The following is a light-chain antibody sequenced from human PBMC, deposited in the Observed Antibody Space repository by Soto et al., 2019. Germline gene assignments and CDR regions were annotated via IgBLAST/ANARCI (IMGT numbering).Light chain of an antibody. Sequence: EIVMTHSPATLSLSPGEKATLSCRASQHIRTDLAWYQQRPGQAPRLLIYGASARATGIPARFSGSGSGTEFTLTISSLQPEDFATYYCQQYDSFSVTFGQGTKVDI. CDR2: GAS. CDR3: QQYDSFSVT. J-gene: IGKJ1*01. CDR1: QHIRTD. V-gene: IGKV3-15*01.